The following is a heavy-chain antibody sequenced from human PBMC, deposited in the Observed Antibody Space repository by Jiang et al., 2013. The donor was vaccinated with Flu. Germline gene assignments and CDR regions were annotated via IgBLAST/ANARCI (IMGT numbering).Heavy chain of an antibody. V-gene: IGHV2-5*02. CDR3: AYRGSYHYGSGNYYKGGRVYGFDY. CDR2: IYWDDDK. Sequence: KPTQTLTLTCTFSGFSLSTSGVGVGWIRQPPGKALEWLALIYWDDDKHYSPSLKTRITITKDTSKNQVVLTMTNMDPVDTGTYYCAYRGSYHYGSGNYYKGGRVYGFDYWGQGTPVTVSS. CDR1: GFSLSTSGVG. J-gene: IGHJ4*02. D-gene: IGHD3-10*01.